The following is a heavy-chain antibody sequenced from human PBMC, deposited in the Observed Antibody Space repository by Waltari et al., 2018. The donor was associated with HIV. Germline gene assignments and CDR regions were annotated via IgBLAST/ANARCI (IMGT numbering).Heavy chain of an antibody. CDR1: GITLRSET. J-gene: IGHJ3*02. CDR2: IHSYSDYI. Sequence: VQVVESGGAVVKPGESLRLSCAAPGITLRSETIHWARQAPGKGLEWVSSIHSYSDYIYYADSVRGRFTISRDSAKKSVYLQMSSLRVEDTAVYYCARHDWKGSDGYDIWGRGTMVTVSS. D-gene: IGHD1-1*01. V-gene: IGHV3-21*02. CDR3: ARHDWKGSDGYDI.